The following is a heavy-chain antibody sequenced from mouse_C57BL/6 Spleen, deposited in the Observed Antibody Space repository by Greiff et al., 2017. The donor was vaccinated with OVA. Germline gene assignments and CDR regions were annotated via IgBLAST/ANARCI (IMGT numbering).Heavy chain of an antibody. CDR1: GFTFSSYA. Sequence: EVQGVESGGGLVKPGGSLKLSCAASGFTFSSYAMSWVRQTPEKRLEWVATISDGGSYTYYPDNVKGRFTISRDNAKNNLYLQMSHLKSEDTAMYYCARGWGNSYYFDYWGQGTTLTVSS. V-gene: IGHV5-4*01. CDR2: ISDGGSYT. CDR3: ARGWGNSYYFDY. J-gene: IGHJ2*01. D-gene: IGHD2-1*01.